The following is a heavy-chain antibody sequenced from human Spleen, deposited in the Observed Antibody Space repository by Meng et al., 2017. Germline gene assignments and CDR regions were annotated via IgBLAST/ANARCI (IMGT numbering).Heavy chain of an antibody. CDR2: ISHRGDT. CDR1: GGSFSGYY. J-gene: IGHJ4*02. D-gene: IGHD2/OR15-2a*01. CDR3: ARTRVLYYFDQ. Sequence: QVQLQQWGAGLLKPSEALSLTCAVYGGSFSGYYWSWIRQPPGKGLEWIGEISHRGDTKHNPSLRSRVTISVDTSKNQFSLKLNSVTAADTAVYYCARTRVLYYFDQWGQGTLVTVSS. V-gene: IGHV4-34*02.